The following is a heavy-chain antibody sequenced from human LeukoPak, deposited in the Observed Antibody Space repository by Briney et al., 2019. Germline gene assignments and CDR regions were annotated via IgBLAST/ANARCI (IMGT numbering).Heavy chain of an antibody. V-gene: IGHV1-2*02. CDR2: INPNSGGT. Sequence: ASVKVSCKASGYTFTGYYMHWVRQAPGQGLEWMGWINPNSGGTNYAQKFQGRVTMTRDTSISTAYMELSRLRSDDTAVYYCARVDAIKGIAAAGSYWYFDLWGRGTLVTVSS. CDR3: ARVDAIKGIAAAGSYWYFDL. CDR1: GYTFTGYY. J-gene: IGHJ2*01. D-gene: IGHD6-13*01.